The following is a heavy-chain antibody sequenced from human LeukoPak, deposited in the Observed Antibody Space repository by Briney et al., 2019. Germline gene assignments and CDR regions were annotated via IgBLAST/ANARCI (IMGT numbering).Heavy chain of an antibody. CDR1: GFTFSSYA. V-gene: IGHV3-23*01. J-gene: IGHJ5*02. CDR3: AKDGHSSGWYPGWFDP. CDR2: ISGSGGST. Sequence: GGSLRLSCAAAGFTFSSYAMSWVRQAPGKGLEWVSAISGSGGSTFYADSVKGRFTISRDNSKNTLYLQMNSLRAEDTAVYYCAKDGHSSGWYPGWFDPWGQGTLVTVSS. D-gene: IGHD6-19*01.